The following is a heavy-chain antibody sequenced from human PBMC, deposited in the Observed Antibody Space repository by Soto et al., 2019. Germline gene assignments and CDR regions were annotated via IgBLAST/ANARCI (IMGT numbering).Heavy chain of an antibody. J-gene: IGHJ4*02. V-gene: IGHV4-59*01. CDR1: GGSISSYY. CDR2: IYYSGST. D-gene: IGHD3-10*01. CDR3: ARAPRGNYGYPSYFDY. Sequence: PSETLSLTWTVSGGSISSYYWSWIRQPPGKGLEWIGYIYYSGSTNYNPSLKSRVTISVDTSKNQFSLKLSSVTAADTAVYYCARAPRGNYGYPSYFDYWGQGTLVTVSS.